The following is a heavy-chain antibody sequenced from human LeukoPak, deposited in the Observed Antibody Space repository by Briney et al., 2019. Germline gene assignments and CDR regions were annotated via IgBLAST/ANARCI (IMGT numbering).Heavy chain of an antibody. J-gene: IGHJ4*02. CDR2: ISVSSKTI. CDR3: ARLAQQRFNSDWYPDY. D-gene: IGHD3-9*01. Sequence: KTGGSLRLSCAASGFSFSSYNFNWVRQAPGRGLEWISYISVSSKTIYYADSVKGRFTISRDNARNSLYLQMTSLRAEDTAVYYCARLAQQRFNSDWYPDYWGQGTLVTVSS. V-gene: IGHV3-48*04. CDR1: GFSFSSYN.